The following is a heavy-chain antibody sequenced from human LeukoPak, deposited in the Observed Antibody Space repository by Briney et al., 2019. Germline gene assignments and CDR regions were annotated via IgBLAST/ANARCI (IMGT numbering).Heavy chain of an antibody. J-gene: IGHJ4*02. D-gene: IGHD7-27*01. V-gene: IGHV3-20*04. Sequence: GGSLRLSCAASGFTFDAFGMTWVRQAPGKGLEWVSAIRGDAGSTGYADSVKGRFTISRDNAKNSLYLQMHSLRVEDTALYYCARVWAWGSGNYFDNWGQGTLVTVSS. CDR3: ARVWAWGSGNYFDN. CDR1: GFTFDAFG. CDR2: IRGDAGST.